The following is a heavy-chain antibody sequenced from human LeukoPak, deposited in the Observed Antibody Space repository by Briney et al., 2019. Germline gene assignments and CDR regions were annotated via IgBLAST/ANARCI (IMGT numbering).Heavy chain of an antibody. CDR1: GGSISSSSYY. V-gene: IGHV4-39*01. CDR3: ARRRTMFGYFAGEFDY. Sequence: PSETLSLTCTVSGGSISSSSYYWGWTRQPPGKGLEWIGSIYYSGSINNNPSLKSRVTISVDTSKNQFSLKLNSVSAADTAVYYCARRRTMFGYFAGEFDYWGQGTLVTVSS. D-gene: IGHD3-10*02. CDR2: IYYSGSI. J-gene: IGHJ4*02.